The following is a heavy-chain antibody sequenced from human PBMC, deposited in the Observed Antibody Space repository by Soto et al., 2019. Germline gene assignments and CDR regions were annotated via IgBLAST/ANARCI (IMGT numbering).Heavy chain of an antibody. CDR3: AKVLWSGYFTYYYNYAMDV. D-gene: IGHD3-3*01. CDR1: GFTFSSYG. J-gene: IGHJ6*02. CDR2: ISHDGSNK. V-gene: IGHV3-30*18. Sequence: GSLRLSCAASGFTFSSYGMHWVRQAPGKGLEWVAVISHDGSNKYYADSVKGRFTISRDNSKNTLYLQMNSLRAEDTAVYYCAKVLWSGYFTYYYNYAMDVWGQGTTVTVSS.